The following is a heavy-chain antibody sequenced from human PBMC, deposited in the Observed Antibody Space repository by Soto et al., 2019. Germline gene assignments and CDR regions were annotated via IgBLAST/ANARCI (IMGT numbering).Heavy chain of an antibody. Sequence: QVQLQESGPGLVKPSETLSLTCTVSGGSVSSGSYYWSWIRQPPGEGLEWIGYFYYTGSTKYNPSLKRRVTISVDTSKKQFSLKLSSVTAADTAVYYCARAGCISTSCYAFQSWFDPWGQGTLVSVYS. CDR1: GGSVSSGSYY. J-gene: IGHJ5*02. D-gene: IGHD2-2*01. CDR3: ARAGCISTSCYAFQSWFDP. V-gene: IGHV4-61*01. CDR2: FYYTGST.